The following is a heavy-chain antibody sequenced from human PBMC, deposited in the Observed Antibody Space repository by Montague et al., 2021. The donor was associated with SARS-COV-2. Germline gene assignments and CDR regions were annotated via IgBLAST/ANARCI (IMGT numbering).Heavy chain of an antibody. D-gene: IGHD3-3*01. CDR2: ISSSGSTI. J-gene: IGHJ5*02. Sequence: SLRLSCAASGFTFSSYEMNWVRQAPGKGLEWVSYISSSGSTIYYXDSVKGRFTISRDNAKNSLYLQMNSPRAEDTAVYYCARDVTIFGLENWFDPWGQGTLVTVSS. CDR1: GFTFSSYE. CDR3: ARDVTIFGLENWFDP. V-gene: IGHV3-48*03.